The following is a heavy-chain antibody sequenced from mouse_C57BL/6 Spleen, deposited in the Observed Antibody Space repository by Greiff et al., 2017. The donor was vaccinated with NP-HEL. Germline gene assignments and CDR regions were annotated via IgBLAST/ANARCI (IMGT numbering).Heavy chain of an antibody. CDR1: GYAFSSYW. CDR3: ARSNGNYAMDY. J-gene: IGHJ4*01. D-gene: IGHD2-1*01. CDR2: IYPGDGDT. Sequence: QVQLQQSGAELVKPGASVKISCKASGYAFSSYWMNWVKQRPGKGLEWIGQIYPGDGDTNYNGKFKGKATLTAAKSSSTAYMQLSSLTSEDSAVYFCARSNGNYAMDYWGQGTSVTVSS. V-gene: IGHV1-80*01.